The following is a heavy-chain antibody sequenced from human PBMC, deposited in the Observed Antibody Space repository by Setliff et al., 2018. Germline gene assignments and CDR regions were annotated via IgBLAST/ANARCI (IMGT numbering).Heavy chain of an antibody. J-gene: IGHJ6*03. CDR1: GGSVTSYY. CDR3: TRGRQNYYYMDV. Sequence: SETLSLTCTVSGGSVTSYYWSWIRQAAGKGLEWVGRTSSNGRTNYNPSLEDRVSMSVDTSKNQISLHLTSMTTADTALYYCTRGRQNYYYMDVWGKGTTVTVSS. CDR2: TSSNGRT. V-gene: IGHV4-4*07.